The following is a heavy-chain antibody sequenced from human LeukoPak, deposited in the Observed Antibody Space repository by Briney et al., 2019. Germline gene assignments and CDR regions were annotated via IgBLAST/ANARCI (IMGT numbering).Heavy chain of an antibody. J-gene: IGHJ4*02. V-gene: IGHV3-23*01. Sequence: GGSLRLSCAASGFTFSSYAMSWVRQAPGKGLEWVSAISGSGGSTYYADSVKGRFTISRDNSKNTLYLQMNSLRAEDTAVYYCARGPNYVWGSYRYFDYWGQGTLVTVSS. CDR2: ISGSGGST. CDR3: ARGPNYVWGSYRYFDY. CDR1: GFTFSSYA. D-gene: IGHD3-16*02.